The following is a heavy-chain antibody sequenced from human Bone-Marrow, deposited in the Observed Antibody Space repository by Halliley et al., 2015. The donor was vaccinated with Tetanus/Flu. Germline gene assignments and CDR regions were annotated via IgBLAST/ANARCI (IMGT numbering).Heavy chain of an antibody. D-gene: IGHD3-22*01. V-gene: IGHV4-39*01. Sequence: TLSLTCAVSGVSLTSSSYYWGWIRQPPGKGLEWIGSLYYSGSTFYNPSLKSRVTISVDTSKNHLSLNLNSVTAADTAVYYCARHFRHWLFYYWGQGTLVPVSS. J-gene: IGHJ4*02. CDR2: LYYSGST. CDR3: ARHFRHWLFYY. CDR1: GVSLTSSSYY.